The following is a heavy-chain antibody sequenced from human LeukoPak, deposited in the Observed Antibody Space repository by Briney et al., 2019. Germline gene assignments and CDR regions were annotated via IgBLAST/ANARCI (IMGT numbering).Heavy chain of an antibody. CDR3: ARDLGLL. V-gene: IGHV4-59*11. CDR1: GGSICNHY. CDR2: IFYTGSS. J-gene: IGHJ4*01. Sequence: SETLSLTCTVSGGSICNHYWSWVRQSPGKGLEWIGDIFYTGSSNYKPSLKNRVTISVDTFKNQFSLNLSSVTAADTAVYCCARDLGLLWGHGTLVTVSS.